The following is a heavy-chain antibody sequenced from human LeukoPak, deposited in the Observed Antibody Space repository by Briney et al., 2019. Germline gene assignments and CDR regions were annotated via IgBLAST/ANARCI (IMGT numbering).Heavy chain of an antibody. J-gene: IGHJ4*02. D-gene: IGHD3-22*01. V-gene: IGHV4-39*07. CDR2: IYYSGST. Sequence: SETLSLTCTVSGGSISSSSYYWGWIRQPPGKGLEWIGSIYYSGSTYYNPSLKSRVTMSVDTSKNQFSLKLSSVTAADTAVYYCARGWDSSFDYWGQGTLVTVSS. CDR3: ARGWDSSFDY. CDR1: GGSISSSSYY.